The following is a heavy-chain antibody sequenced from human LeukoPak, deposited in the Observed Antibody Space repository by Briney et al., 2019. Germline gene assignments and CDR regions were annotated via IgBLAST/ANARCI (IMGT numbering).Heavy chain of an antibody. CDR1: GDSFTSVTDY. D-gene: IGHD3-22*01. CDR3: ARDTYYYDNGDYIDVFDS. V-gene: IGHV4-39*07. Sequence: SETLSLTCTVSGDSFTSVTDYWAWVRQPPGKGLEWIASGDYSGGTYYNPSLESRVAISADMSKNQISLKLTSVTGADTAVYYCARDTYYYDNGDYIDVFDSWGQGTMVAVSS. J-gene: IGHJ3*02. CDR2: GDYSGGT.